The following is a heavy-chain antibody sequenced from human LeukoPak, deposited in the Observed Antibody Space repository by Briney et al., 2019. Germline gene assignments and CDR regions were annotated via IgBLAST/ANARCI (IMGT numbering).Heavy chain of an antibody. V-gene: IGHV3-74*01. CDR1: GFTFSSYW. Sequence: GGSLRLSCAASGFTFSSYWMHWVSHAPGKGLVWVSRINGDGSSTTYADTVKGRFTISRDNAKSTLYLQMNSLRAEDTAMYYCARALTTSATVTTGYWGQGNLGTVSP. CDR3: ARALTTSATVTTGY. D-gene: IGHD4-17*01. CDR2: INGDGSST. J-gene: IGHJ4*02.